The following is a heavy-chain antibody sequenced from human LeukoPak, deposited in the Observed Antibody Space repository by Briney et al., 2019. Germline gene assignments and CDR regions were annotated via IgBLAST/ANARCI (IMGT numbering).Heavy chain of an antibody. CDR2: IIPILGIA. CDR1: GGTFSSYT. CDR3: ARHYLDYSNYVDY. D-gene: IGHD4-11*01. Sequence: GASVKVSCKASGGTFSSYTISWVRQAPGQGLEWMGRIIPILGIANCAQKFQGRVTITADKSTSTAYMELSSLRSEDTAVYYCARHYLDYSNYVDYWGQGTLVTVSS. J-gene: IGHJ4*02. V-gene: IGHV1-69*02.